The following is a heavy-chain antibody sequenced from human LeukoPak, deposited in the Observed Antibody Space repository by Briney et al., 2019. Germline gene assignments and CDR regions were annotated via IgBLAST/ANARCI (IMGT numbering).Heavy chain of an antibody. CDR2: ISSSSSYI. Sequence: GGSLRLSCAASGFTFSSYAMSWVRQAPGKGLEWVSSISSSSSYIYYADSVKGRFTISRDNAKNSLYLQMNSLRAEDTAVYYCARDPSFAVAGTPWGQGTLVTVSS. J-gene: IGHJ5*02. CDR1: GFTFSSYA. V-gene: IGHV3-21*01. D-gene: IGHD6-19*01. CDR3: ARDPSFAVAGTP.